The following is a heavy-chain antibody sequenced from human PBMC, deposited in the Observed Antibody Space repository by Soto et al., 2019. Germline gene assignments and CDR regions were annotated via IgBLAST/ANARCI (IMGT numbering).Heavy chain of an antibody. J-gene: IGHJ4*02. V-gene: IGHV3-23*01. CDR3: AKGSATSRPYYFDY. CDR1: GFTFSSYA. CDR2: ITGDGGDT. Sequence: LRLSCLASGFTFSSYAMSWVRQAPGKGLEWVSAITGDGGDTFHADSVRGRLTISRDNSRNTLYLQMDSLRAEDTALYYCAKGSATSRPYYFDYWGQGTLVTVSS.